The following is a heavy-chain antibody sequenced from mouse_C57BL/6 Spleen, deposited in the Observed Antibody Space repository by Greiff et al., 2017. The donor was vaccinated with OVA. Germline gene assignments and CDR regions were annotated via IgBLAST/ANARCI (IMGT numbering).Heavy chain of an antibody. Sequence: EVKLVESGGGLVKPGGSLKLSCAASGFTFSDYGMHWVRQAPEKGLEWVAYISSGSSTIYYADTVKGRFTISRDNAKNTLFMQMTSLRSEDTAMYYCARAWYYLDYWGQGTTLTVSS. CDR2: ISSGSSTI. J-gene: IGHJ2*01. CDR1: GFTFSDYG. V-gene: IGHV5-17*01. CDR3: ARAWYYLDY.